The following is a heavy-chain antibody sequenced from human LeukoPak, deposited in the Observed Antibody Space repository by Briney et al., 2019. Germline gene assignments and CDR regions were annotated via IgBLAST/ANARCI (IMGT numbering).Heavy chain of an antibody. CDR2: ITTSGTTI. CDR3: ARVGQGSGSYYKNPMDY. J-gene: IGHJ4*02. CDR1: GFTFSRYD. Sequence: GGSLRLSCAASGFTFSRYDMNWVRQAPGKGLEWVSHITTSGTTIYYADSVKGRFTISRDDAKSSLYLQMNSLRAEDTAVYYCARVGQGSGSYYKNPMDYWGQGTLVTVSS. D-gene: IGHD3-10*01. V-gene: IGHV3-48*03.